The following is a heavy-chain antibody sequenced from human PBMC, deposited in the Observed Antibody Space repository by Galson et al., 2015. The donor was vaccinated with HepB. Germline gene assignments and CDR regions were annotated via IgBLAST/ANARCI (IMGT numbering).Heavy chain of an antibody. CDR3: ARVGGGITFGGVIVRVSGAFDI. V-gene: IGHV1-46*01. J-gene: IGHJ3*02. CDR2: INPSGGST. Sequence: SVKVSCKASGYTFTSYYMHWVRQAPGQGLEWMGIINPSGGSTSYAQKFQGRVTMTRDTSTSTVYMELSSLRSEDTAVYYCARVGGGITFGGVIVRVSGAFDIWGQGTMVTVSS. CDR1: GYTFTSYY. D-gene: IGHD3-16*02.